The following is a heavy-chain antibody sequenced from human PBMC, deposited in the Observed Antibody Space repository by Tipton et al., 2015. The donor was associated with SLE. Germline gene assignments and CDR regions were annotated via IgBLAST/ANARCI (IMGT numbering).Heavy chain of an antibody. CDR2: IYYSGST. Sequence: GLVKPSETLSLTCTVSSGSITSYYWNWIRQFPGKGLEWIGSIYYSGSTYYNPSLKSRVTISVDTSKNQFSLRLSSVTAADTAMFYCASGTLEWSHEPDYWGQGTLVTVSS. CDR3: ASGTLEWSHEPDY. J-gene: IGHJ4*02. CDR1: SGSITSYY. D-gene: IGHD3-3*01. V-gene: IGHV4-59*12.